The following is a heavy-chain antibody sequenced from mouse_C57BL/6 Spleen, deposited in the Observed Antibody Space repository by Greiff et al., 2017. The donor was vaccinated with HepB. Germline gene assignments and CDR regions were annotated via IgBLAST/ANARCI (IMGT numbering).Heavy chain of an antibody. CDR2: IYPGGGYT. D-gene: IGHD1-1*01. V-gene: IGHV1-63*01. CDR1: GYTFTNYW. Sequence: VKLMESGAELVRPGTSVKMSCKASGYTFTNYWIGWAKQRPGHGLEWIGDIYPGGGYTNYNEKFKGKATLTADKSSSTAYMQFSSLTSEDSAIYYWASSYYYGSSHWYFDVWGTGTTVTVSS. J-gene: IGHJ1*03. CDR3: ASSYYYGSSHWYFDV.